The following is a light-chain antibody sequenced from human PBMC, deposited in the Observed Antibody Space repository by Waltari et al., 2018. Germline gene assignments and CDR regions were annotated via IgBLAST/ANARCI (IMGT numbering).Light chain of an antibody. J-gene: IGKJ4*01. Sequence: DIQMTQSPSTLSASVGDTVTATCRVSQDIKTCLAWYQQKPEKAPKLIIYQAYNLDTGVPPRFRGYASGTGFTLTISSRQPDDFATYYCQQYNSYPLTFGGGTKVEIK. CDR2: QAY. V-gene: IGKV1-5*03. CDR1: QDIKTC. CDR3: QQYNSYPLT.